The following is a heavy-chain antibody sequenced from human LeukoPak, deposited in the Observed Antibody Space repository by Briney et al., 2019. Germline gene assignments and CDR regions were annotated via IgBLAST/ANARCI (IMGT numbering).Heavy chain of an antibody. J-gene: IGHJ4*02. Sequence: GGSLRLSCAASGLSFSSHGMHWVRQAPGKGLEWVAVIWYDGTNENYSDSLRGRFTISRDNSKNTLYLQMNSLRAEDTAVYYCARDSDTAMVSFDYWGQGTLVTVSS. V-gene: IGHV3-33*01. CDR2: IWYDGTNE. CDR3: ARDSDTAMVSFDY. D-gene: IGHD5-18*01. CDR1: GLSFSSHG.